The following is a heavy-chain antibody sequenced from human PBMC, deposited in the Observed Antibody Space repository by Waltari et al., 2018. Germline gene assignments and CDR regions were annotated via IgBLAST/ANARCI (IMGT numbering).Heavy chain of an antibody. Sequence: QVQMVESGGGVVKPGRSLRLSCAASGFTFSSYSIHWVRQAPGKGLEWVALMSYDGSSKYYADSVKGRFTVSRDNSKNTVYLQLNSLRVEDTAVYYCAREDICRSTTCYTLDYWGLGTLVTVSS. D-gene: IGHD2-2*02. V-gene: IGHV3-30*01. CDR1: GFTFSSYS. J-gene: IGHJ4*02. CDR3: AREDICRSTTCYTLDY. CDR2: MSYDGSSK.